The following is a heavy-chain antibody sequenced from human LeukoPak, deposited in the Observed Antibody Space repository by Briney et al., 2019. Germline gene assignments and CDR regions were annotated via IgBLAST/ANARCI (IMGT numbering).Heavy chain of an antibody. J-gene: IGHJ3*02. CDR3: AMGFDGSGYWSAFDI. Sequence: GGSLRLSCAVSGFTFSDYFMSWIRQAPGKGLEWLSYISGSGDIIYYADSVKGRLTISRDNAQNSLSLQMNSLRVEDTAMYYCAMGFDGSGYWSAFDIWGQGTMVTVSS. V-gene: IGHV3-11*04. CDR1: GFTFSDYF. CDR2: ISGSGDII. D-gene: IGHD3-22*01.